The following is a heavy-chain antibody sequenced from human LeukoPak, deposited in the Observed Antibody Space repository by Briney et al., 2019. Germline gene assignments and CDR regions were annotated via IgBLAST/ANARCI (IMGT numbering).Heavy chain of an antibody. CDR3: AKVPSSSSYYHFDY. V-gene: IGHV3-23*01. J-gene: IGHJ4*02. CDR2: ISGSGSGT. CDR1: GFTFSGYA. Sequence: GGSLRLSCAASGFTFSGYAMSWVRQAPGKGLEWVSAISGSGSGTFYTDSVKGRFIISRDNSKNALYLHMNSLRAGDTAVYYCAKVPSSSSYYHFDYWGQGTLVTVSS. D-gene: IGHD6-13*01.